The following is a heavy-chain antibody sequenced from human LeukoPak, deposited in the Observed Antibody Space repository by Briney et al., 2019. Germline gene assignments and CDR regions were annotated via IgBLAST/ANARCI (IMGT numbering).Heavy chain of an antibody. Sequence: SETLSLTCTVSGVSVSSSNYYWGWIRQAPGMGLEWIGSVYRSGSASYNPSLKSRVTISVDTSKNQFSLNLSSVTAADTAVYYCARQLRYFDRTNEYYFDFWGQGTLVTVSS. V-gene: IGHV4-39*01. J-gene: IGHJ4*02. CDR1: GVSVSSSNYY. D-gene: IGHD3-9*01. CDR2: VYRSGSA. CDR3: ARQLRYFDRTNEYYFDF.